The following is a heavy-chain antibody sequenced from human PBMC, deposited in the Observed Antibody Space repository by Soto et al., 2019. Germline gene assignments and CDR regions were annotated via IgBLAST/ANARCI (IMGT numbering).Heavy chain of an antibody. J-gene: IGHJ5*02. CDR3: ARGGYYDILTGYPTNWFDP. D-gene: IGHD3-9*01. CDR2: INPNSGGT. V-gene: IGHV1-2*04. CDR1: GYTFTGYY. Sequence: ASVKVSCKASGYTFTGYYMHWVRQAPGQGLEWMGWINPNSGGTNYAQKFQGWVTMTRDTSISTAYMELSRLRSDDTAVYYCARGGYYDILTGYPTNWFDPWGQGTLVTVSS.